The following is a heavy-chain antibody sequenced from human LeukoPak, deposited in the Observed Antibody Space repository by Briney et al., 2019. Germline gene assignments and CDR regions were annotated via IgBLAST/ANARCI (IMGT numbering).Heavy chain of an antibody. V-gene: IGHV3-20*04. CDR2: INWNGGST. CDR3: ARAQTYGDSRLLLDY. Sequence: PGGSLRLSCAASGFSFSSYAMTWVRQAPGKGLEWVSGINWNGGSTGYADSVEGRFTISRDNAKNSQYLQMNSLRVEDTALYYRARAQTYGDSRLLLDYWGQGTLVTVSS. D-gene: IGHD2-21*02. J-gene: IGHJ4*02. CDR1: GFSFSSYA.